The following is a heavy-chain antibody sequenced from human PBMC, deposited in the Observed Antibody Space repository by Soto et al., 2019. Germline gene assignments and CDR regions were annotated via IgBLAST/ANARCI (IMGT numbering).Heavy chain of an antibody. CDR1: GFTFSDHY. J-gene: IGHJ4*02. CDR3: VRGYRGFDN. D-gene: IGHD3-10*01. CDR2: SRNKDHSYST. V-gene: IGHV3-72*01. Sequence: VGSLRLSCAVSGFTFSDHYMDWVRQAPGKGLEWVGRSRNKDHSYSTEYAASVKGRFTISRDDSESSLCLHMNSLKAEDTAVYYCVRGYRGFDNWGQGTLVTVSS.